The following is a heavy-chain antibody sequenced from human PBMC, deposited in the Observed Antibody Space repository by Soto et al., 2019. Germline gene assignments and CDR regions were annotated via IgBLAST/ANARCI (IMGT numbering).Heavy chain of an antibody. V-gene: IGHV3-21*01. Sequence: GGSLRLSCAASGFTFSSYSMNWVRQAPGKGLEWVSSISSSSSYIYYADSVKGRFTISRDNAKNSLYLQMNSLRAEDTAVYYCAGDYYDFWSGYYSNIKNWFDPWGQGTLVTVSS. CDR3: AGDYYDFWSGYYSNIKNWFDP. CDR1: GFTFSSYS. D-gene: IGHD3-3*01. CDR2: ISSSSSYI. J-gene: IGHJ5*02.